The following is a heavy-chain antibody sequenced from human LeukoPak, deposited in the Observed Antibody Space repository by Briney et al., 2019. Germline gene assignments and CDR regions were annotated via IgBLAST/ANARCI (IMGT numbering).Heavy chain of an antibody. D-gene: IGHD6-19*01. V-gene: IGHV4-39*01. CDR1: GGSISSSSYY. CDR3: ASAVGVGTFDI. J-gene: IGHJ3*02. Sequence: SSQTLSLTCTVSGGSISSSSYYWGWIRQPPGKGLEWIGSIYYSGSTYYNPSLKSRVTISVDTSKNQFSLKLSSVTAADTAVYYCASAVGVGTFDIWGQGTMVTVSS. CDR2: IYYSGST.